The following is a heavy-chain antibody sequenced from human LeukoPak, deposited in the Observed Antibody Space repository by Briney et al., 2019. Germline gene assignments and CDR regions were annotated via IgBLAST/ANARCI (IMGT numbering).Heavy chain of an antibody. Sequence: ASVKVSCKVSGYTLTELSMHWVRQAPGKGLEWMGGFDPEDGETIYAQKFQGRVTMTEDTSTDTAYMELSSLRSEDTAVYYCATDLGHHCSSTSCYAAFDIWGQGTMVTVSS. D-gene: IGHD2-2*01. J-gene: IGHJ3*02. V-gene: IGHV1-24*01. CDR3: ATDLGHHCSSTSCYAAFDI. CDR2: FDPEDGET. CDR1: GYTLTELS.